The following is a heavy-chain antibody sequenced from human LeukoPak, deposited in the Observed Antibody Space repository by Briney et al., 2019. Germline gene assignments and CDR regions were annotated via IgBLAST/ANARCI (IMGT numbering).Heavy chain of an antibody. CDR1: GFTFDDYA. V-gene: IGHV3-9*01. J-gene: IGHJ4*02. CDR3: AKDTTSGSYLYFDY. D-gene: IGHD1-26*01. Sequence: ESGRSLRLSCAASGFTFDDYAMHWVRQAPGEGLEWVSGISWNSGIIGYGDSVKGRFTISRDNAKNSLYLQMNSLRAEDTALYFCAKDTTSGSYLYFDYWGQGALVTVSS. CDR2: ISWNSGII.